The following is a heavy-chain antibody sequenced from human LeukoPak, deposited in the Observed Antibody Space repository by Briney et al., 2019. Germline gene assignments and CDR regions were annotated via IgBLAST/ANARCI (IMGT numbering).Heavy chain of an antibody. J-gene: IGHJ4*02. D-gene: IGHD3-10*01. V-gene: IGHV3-23*01. CDR1: GFTLSSYA. CDR3: ASFRYYGSGAYYLSY. Sequence: PGGSLRLSCAASGFTLSSYAMTWVRQAPGKGREWVSDIGDSGATTYYADSVKGRFTISRDNSKNTLYLQMNSLRAEDTAVYFCASFRYYGSGAYYLSYWGQGTLVSVSS. CDR2: IGDSGATT.